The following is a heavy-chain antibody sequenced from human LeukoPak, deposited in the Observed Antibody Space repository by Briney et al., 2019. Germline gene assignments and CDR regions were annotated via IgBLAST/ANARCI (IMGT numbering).Heavy chain of an antibody. CDR3: AKDRSSDFWSGYSHFDY. V-gene: IGHV3-9*03. CDR2: ISWNSGSI. CDR1: GFTFDDYA. J-gene: IGHJ4*02. Sequence: PGGSLRLSCAASGFTFDDYAMHWVRQAPGKGLEWVSGISWNSGSIGYADSVKGRFTISRDNAKNSLYLQMNSLRAEDMALYYCAKDRSSDFWSGYSHFDYWGQGTLVTVSS. D-gene: IGHD3-3*01.